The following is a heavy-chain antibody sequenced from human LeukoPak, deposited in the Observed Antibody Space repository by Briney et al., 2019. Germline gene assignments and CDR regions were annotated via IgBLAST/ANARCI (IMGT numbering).Heavy chain of an antibody. CDR2: IIPIFGTG. J-gene: IGHJ3*02. Sequence: SVKVSCKASVGTFSSYAISWVRHAPRQGLAWVGGIIPIFGTGNYAQKFQGRVTITADESTSTAYMELSSLRSEDTAVYYCAREERELWPLAFDIWGQGTMVTVSS. CDR1: VGTFSSYA. V-gene: IGHV1-69*13. CDR3: AREERELWPLAFDI. D-gene: IGHD2-21*01.